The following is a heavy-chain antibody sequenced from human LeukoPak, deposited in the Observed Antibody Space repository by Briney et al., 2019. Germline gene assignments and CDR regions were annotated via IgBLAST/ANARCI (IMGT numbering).Heavy chain of an antibody. Sequence: PSETLSLTCTVSGGFISSYHWSWIRQPPGKGLEWIGYIYYTGSTSYNPSLRSRVTISLDTSKNQFSLKLSSVTAADTAIYYCARDDRAPLRGPRHAFDIWGQGTMVTVSS. D-gene: IGHD1-14*01. V-gene: IGHV4-59*01. CDR2: IYYTGST. CDR1: GGFISSYH. CDR3: ARDDRAPLRGPRHAFDI. J-gene: IGHJ3*02.